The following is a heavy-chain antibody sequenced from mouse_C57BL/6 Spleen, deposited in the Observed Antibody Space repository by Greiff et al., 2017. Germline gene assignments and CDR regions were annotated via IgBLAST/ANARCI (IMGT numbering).Heavy chain of an antibody. CDR2: ISYDGSN. CDR1: GYSITSGYY. Sequence: LQQSGPGLVKPSQSLSLTCSVSGYSITSGYYWNWIRQFPGNNLEWMGYISYDGSNNYNPSLKNRISITRDTAKNQFFLKLNSVTTEDTATYYCARGLPRWFAYWGQGTLVTVSA. V-gene: IGHV3-6*01. CDR3: ARGLPRWFAY. J-gene: IGHJ3*01. D-gene: IGHD2-1*01.